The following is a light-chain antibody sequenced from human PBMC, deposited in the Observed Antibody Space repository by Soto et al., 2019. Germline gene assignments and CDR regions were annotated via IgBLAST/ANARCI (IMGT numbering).Light chain of an antibody. V-gene: IGKV1-5*03. CDR3: QQYNGYWT. J-gene: IGKJ1*01. CDR1: QSISGS. CDR2: EAS. Sequence: DIQMTQSPSTLSASVGDRVTITCRASQSISGSLAWYQQKPGKAPKLLIYEASNLKSGVPSRFSGRGSGTEYTLTISSLQPDDFARYYCQQYNGYWTFGQGARVEIK.